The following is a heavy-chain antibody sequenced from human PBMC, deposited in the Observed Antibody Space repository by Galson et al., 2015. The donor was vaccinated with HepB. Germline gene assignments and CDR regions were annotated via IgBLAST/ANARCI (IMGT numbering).Heavy chain of an antibody. Sequence: SVKVSCKASGYTFTSYGISWVRQAPGQGLEWMGWISAYNGNTNYAQKLQGRVTMTTDTSTSTAYMELRSLRSDDTAVYYCAKGVRSDVVVVPSAPKHDASDIWGQGTMVTVSS. CDR3: AKGVRSDVVVVPSAPKHDASDI. CDR2: ISAYNGNT. J-gene: IGHJ3*02. V-gene: IGHV1-18*01. D-gene: IGHD2-2*01. CDR1: GYTFTSYG.